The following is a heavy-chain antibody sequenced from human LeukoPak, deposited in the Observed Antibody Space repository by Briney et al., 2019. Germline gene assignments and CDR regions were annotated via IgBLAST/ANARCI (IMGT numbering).Heavy chain of an antibody. V-gene: IGHV3-48*03. Sequence: GGSLRLSCAASGFIFNSYDMNWVRQAPGKWLEWVSYISSSGSTIFYADSVKGRFTISRDNAKNSLNLHMNSLRAEDTAVYYCARDQYGSGDGYYFDYWGQGTLVTVSS. CDR1: GFIFNSYD. D-gene: IGHD3-10*01. J-gene: IGHJ4*02. CDR2: ISSSGSTI. CDR3: ARDQYGSGDGYYFDY.